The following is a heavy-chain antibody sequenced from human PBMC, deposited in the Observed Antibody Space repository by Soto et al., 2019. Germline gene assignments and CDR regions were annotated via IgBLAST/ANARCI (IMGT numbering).Heavy chain of an antibody. D-gene: IGHD1-26*01. CDR2: ISGSGGST. Sequence: EVQLLESGGGLVQPGGSLRLSCAASGFTFSSYAMRWVRQAPVKGLEWVSAISGSGGSTYYADSGKGRFTISRDNSKNPLYLQMDSLRAEDTAVYYCARRSSGSYYDYWGQGTLVTVSS. V-gene: IGHV3-23*01. CDR3: ARRSSGSYYDY. J-gene: IGHJ4*02. CDR1: GFTFSSYA.